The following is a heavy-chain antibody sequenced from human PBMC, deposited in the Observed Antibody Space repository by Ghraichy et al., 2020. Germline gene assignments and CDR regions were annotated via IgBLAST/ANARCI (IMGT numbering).Heavy chain of an antibody. D-gene: IGHD2-15*01. Sequence: GGSLRLSCAASGFTFSSYGMHWVRQAPGKGLEWVAVIWYDGSNKYYADSVKGRFTISRDNSKNTLYLQMNSLRAEDTAVYYCAREDIVVVLAPFDYWGQGTLVTVSS. V-gene: IGHV3-33*01. CDR1: GFTFSSYG. CDR2: IWYDGSNK. J-gene: IGHJ4*02. CDR3: AREDIVVVLAPFDY.